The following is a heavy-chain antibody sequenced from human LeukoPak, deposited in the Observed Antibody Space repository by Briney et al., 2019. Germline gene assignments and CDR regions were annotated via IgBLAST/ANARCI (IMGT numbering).Heavy chain of an antibody. J-gene: IGHJ4*02. CDR1: GFTVSSNY. Sequence: PGGSLRLSCAASGFTVSSNYMSWVRQAPGKGLEWVSVIYSGGSTYYADSVKGRFTISRDNSKNTLYLQMNSLRAEDTAVYYCARGDYYYDSPYFDYWGQGTLVTVSS. D-gene: IGHD3-22*01. CDR3: ARGDYYYDSPYFDY. V-gene: IGHV3-66*01. CDR2: IYSGGST.